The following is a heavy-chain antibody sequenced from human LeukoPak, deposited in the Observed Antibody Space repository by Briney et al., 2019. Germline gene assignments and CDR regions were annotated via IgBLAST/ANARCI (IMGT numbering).Heavy chain of an antibody. Sequence: ASVKVSCTASGGTFSSYAISWVRQAPGQGLEWMGGIIPIFGTANYAQKFQGRVTITADESTSTAYMELNSLRSEDTAVYYCARALITMVRGALNYYYYYGMDVWGQGTTVTVSS. CDR1: GGTFSSYA. D-gene: IGHD3-10*01. V-gene: IGHV1-69*13. CDR2: IIPIFGTA. J-gene: IGHJ6*02. CDR3: ARALITMVRGALNYYYYYGMDV.